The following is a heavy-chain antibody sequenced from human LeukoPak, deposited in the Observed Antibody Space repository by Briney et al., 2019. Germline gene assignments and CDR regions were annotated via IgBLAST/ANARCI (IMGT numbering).Heavy chain of an antibody. CDR2: TSGSGCST. V-gene: IGHV3-23*01. CDR3: ARAPSGGWFDP. Sequence: GGSLRLSCAASGLTFSNFAMSWVRQAPGKGLEWVSATSGSGCSTYYTDSVKGRFTISRDNSKNTLFLQMNSLRAEDTAVYYCARAPSGGWFDPWGQGTLVTVSS. J-gene: IGHJ5*02. CDR1: GLTFSNFA. D-gene: IGHD1-26*01.